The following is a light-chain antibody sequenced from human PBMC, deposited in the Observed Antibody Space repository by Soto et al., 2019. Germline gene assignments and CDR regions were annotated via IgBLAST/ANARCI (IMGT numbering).Light chain of an antibody. CDR3: GTWDSSLSEGV. J-gene: IGLJ3*02. V-gene: IGLV1-51*01. Sequence: QSVLTQPPSVSAAPGQTVTISCSGSNSNIGENYVSWFQQLPGTAPQLLIYGNDKRPSGIPDRFSGSKSGTSATLGITGLQTGDEADYYCGTWDSSLSEGVFGGGPKLTVL. CDR2: GND. CDR1: NSNIGENY.